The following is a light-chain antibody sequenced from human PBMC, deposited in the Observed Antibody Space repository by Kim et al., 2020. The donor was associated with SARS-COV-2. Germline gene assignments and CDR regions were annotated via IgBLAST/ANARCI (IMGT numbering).Light chain of an antibody. V-gene: IGKV4-1*01. CDR2: WAS. Sequence: DIVMTQSPDSLAVSLGERATINCKSSQSVLYSSNNKNYLAWYQQKPGQPPKLLIYWASTRESGVPDRFSGSGSGTDFTLTISSLQAEDVALYYCQQYYSTPHTFGQGTKLEI. CDR3: QQYYSTPHT. J-gene: IGKJ2*01. CDR1: QSVLYSSNNKNY.